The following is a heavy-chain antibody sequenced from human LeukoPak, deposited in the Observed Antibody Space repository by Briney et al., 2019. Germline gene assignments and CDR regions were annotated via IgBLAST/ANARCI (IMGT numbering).Heavy chain of an antibody. CDR3: AKAYNYGSGSYYSFFDN. CDR2: ISTDGSST. CDR1: GFTFSSYW. J-gene: IGHJ4*02. V-gene: IGHV3-74*01. Sequence: GGSLRLSCAASGFTFSSYWMHWLRQAPGKGLVWVSRISTDGSSTTYADSVKGRFTISRDNGKNTLYLQMNSLRAEDTAVYYCAKAYNYGSGSYYSFFDNWGQGTLVTVSS. D-gene: IGHD3-10*01.